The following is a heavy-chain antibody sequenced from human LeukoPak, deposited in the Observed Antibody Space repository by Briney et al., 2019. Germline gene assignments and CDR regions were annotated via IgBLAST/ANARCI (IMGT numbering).Heavy chain of an antibody. CDR2: ISSSSSYI. CDR1: GFTFSSYS. V-gene: IGHV3-21*01. J-gene: IGHJ4*02. CDR3: ARDRSEDIEVVPAAMLGGDY. Sequence: GGSLRLSCAASGFTFSSYSMNWVRQAPGKGLEWVSSISSSSSYIYYADSVKGRFTISRDNAKNSLYLQMNSLRAEDTAVYYCARDRSEDIEVVPAAMLGGDYWGQGTLVTVSS. D-gene: IGHD2-2*01.